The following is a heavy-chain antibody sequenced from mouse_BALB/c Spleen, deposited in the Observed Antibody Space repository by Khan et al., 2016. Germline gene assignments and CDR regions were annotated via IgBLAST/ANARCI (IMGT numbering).Heavy chain of an antibody. CDR1: GYSFTSDYA. V-gene: IGHV3-2*02. J-gene: IGHJ2*02. CDR2: ISYSGST. CDR3: ARGRITTLDY. Sequence: EVQLQESGPGLVKPSQSLSITCNVTGYSFTSDYAWRWIRQFPGNQLEWRGYISYSGSTNYNQTLKSRISITRGKSTKPFFLQLHSVTNEDTATYYGARGRITTLDYWGQGTSLTVSS. D-gene: IGHD2-4*01.